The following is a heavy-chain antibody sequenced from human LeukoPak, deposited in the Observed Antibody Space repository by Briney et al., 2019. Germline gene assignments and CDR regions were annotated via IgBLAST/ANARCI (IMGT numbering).Heavy chain of an antibody. J-gene: IGHJ4*02. V-gene: IGHV1-18*01. CDR3: ARGRYYYDSSGYYFREGENFDY. CDR2: ISAYNGNT. D-gene: IGHD3-22*01. Sequence: ASVKVSCKASGCTFTSYGISWVRQAPGQGLEWMGWISAYNGNTNYAQKLQGRVTMTTDTSTSTAYMELRSLRSDDTAVYYCARGRYYYDSSGYYFREGENFDYWGQGTLVTVSS. CDR1: GCTFTSYG.